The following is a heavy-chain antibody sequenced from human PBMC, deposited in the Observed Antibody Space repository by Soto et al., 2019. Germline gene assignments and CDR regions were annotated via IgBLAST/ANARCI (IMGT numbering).Heavy chain of an antibody. Sequence: ASVKVSCKASGYTFTSYDINWVRQATGQGLEWMGWMNPNSGNTGYAQKFQGRVTMTRNTSISTAYMELSSLRSEDTAVCYCARVRQGYCSGGSCYDRANWFDPWGQGALVTVSS. CDR2: MNPNSGNT. V-gene: IGHV1-8*01. J-gene: IGHJ5*02. D-gene: IGHD2-15*01. CDR3: ARVRQGYCSGGSCYDRANWFDP. CDR1: GYTFTSYD.